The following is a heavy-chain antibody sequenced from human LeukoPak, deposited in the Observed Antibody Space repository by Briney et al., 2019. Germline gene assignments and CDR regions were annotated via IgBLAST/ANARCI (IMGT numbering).Heavy chain of an antibody. CDR1: GGSISSYY. V-gene: IGHV4-59*01. D-gene: IGHD4-11*01. CDR3: ARGPNYSNSYDY. J-gene: IGHJ4*02. CDR2: IYYSGSA. Sequence: NPSETLSLTCTVSGGSISSYYWSWIRQPPGKGLEWTGYIYYSGSAYYNPSLKSRVTISVDTSKNQFSLKLRSVTAADTAVYYCARGPNYSNSYDYWGQGTLVTVSS.